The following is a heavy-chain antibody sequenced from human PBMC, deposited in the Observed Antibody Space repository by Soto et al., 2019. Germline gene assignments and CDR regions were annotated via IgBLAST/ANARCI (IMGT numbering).Heavy chain of an antibody. CDR1: GGSISSYY. V-gene: IGHV4-59*01. D-gene: IGHD3-10*01. Sequence: SETLSLTCTVSGGSISSYYWSWIRQPPGKGLEWIGYIYYSGSTNYNPSLKSRVTISVDTSKNHFSLKLSSVTAADTAVYYCARADFAWFEELLVNWFDPWGQGTLVTVSS. CDR2: IYYSGST. CDR3: ARADFAWFEELLVNWFDP. J-gene: IGHJ5*02.